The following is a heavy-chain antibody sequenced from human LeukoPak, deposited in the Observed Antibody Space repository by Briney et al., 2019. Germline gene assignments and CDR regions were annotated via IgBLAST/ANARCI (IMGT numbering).Heavy chain of an antibody. Sequence: VKVSCKASGGTFSSYTISWVRQAPGQGLEWMGRIIPILGIANYAQKFQGRVTITADKSTSTAYMELSSLRSEDTAVYHCARKEGLNSSSWSDAFDIWGQGTMVTVSS. CDR3: ARKEGLNSSSWSDAFDI. V-gene: IGHV1-69*02. CDR1: GGTFSSYT. D-gene: IGHD6-13*01. J-gene: IGHJ3*02. CDR2: IIPILGIA.